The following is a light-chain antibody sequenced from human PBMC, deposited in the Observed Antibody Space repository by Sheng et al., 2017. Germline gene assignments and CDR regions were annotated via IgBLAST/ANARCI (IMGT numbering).Light chain of an antibody. CDR2: DDS. J-gene: IGLJ2*01. CDR3: HVWDTSSDHVV. V-gene: IGLV3-21*02. CDR1: NIGRKN. Sequence: SYVLTQPPSVSVAPGQTARITCGGDNIGRKNVHWYHQRPGQAPVLVVYDDSYRPSGIPERFSDSNSGNTATLTISRVEVGDEADYYCHVWDTSSDHVVFGGGTKLTVL.